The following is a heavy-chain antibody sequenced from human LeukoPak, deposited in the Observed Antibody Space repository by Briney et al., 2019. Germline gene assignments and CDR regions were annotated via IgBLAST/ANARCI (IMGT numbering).Heavy chain of an antibody. Sequence: GGSLRLSCSASGFTFSSYAMHWVRQAPGKGLEYVSAISSNGGSTYYADSVKGRFTISRDNSKNTLYLQMSSLRAEDTAVYYCVKVGRRGYSYGYSDYWGQGTLVTVSS. J-gene: IGHJ4*02. CDR2: ISSNGGST. CDR3: VKVGRRGYSYGYSDY. CDR1: GFTFSSYA. D-gene: IGHD5-18*01. V-gene: IGHV3-64D*06.